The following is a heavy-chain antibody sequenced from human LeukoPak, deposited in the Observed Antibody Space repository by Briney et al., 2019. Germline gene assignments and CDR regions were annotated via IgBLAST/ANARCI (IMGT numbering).Heavy chain of an antibody. D-gene: IGHD4-11*01. CDR1: GGSISSYY. Sequence: SETLSLTCTVSGGSISSYYWSWIWQPPGKGLEWIGYIYYSGSTNYNPSLKSRVTISVDTSKNQFSLKLSSVTAADTAVYYCARAPYSSGVFDYWGQGTLVTVSS. J-gene: IGHJ4*02. CDR3: ARAPYSSGVFDY. CDR2: IYYSGST. V-gene: IGHV4-59*01.